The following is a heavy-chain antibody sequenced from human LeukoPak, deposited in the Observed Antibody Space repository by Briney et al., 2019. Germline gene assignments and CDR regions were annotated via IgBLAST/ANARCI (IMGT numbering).Heavy chain of an antibody. CDR1: GYSFTSYW. CDR3: ARRVAGSYHDAFDI. J-gene: IGHJ3*02. Sequence: GESLKISCTGSGYSFTSYWIGWVRQMPGKGLEWMGIIYPGDSDTRYSPSFQGQVTISADKSISTAYLQWSSLRASDTAMYYCARRVAGSYHDAFDIWDQGTMVTVSS. CDR2: IYPGDSDT. V-gene: IGHV5-51*01. D-gene: IGHD1-26*01.